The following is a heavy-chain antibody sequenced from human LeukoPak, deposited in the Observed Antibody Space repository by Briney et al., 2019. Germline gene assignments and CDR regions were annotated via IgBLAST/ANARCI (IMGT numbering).Heavy chain of an antibody. CDR3: AKSHLPNAYSGTYYCDY. V-gene: IGHV3-30*02. D-gene: IGHD1-26*01. CDR1: GFTFSYYG. CDR2: IRYDESKK. J-gene: IGHJ4*02. Sequence: GGSLRLSCAASGFTFSYYGMHWVRQAPGKGLEWVAFIRYDESKKFYGDSVKGRFTISRDNSKNALYLQMNSLRTEDTAVYYCAKSHLPNAYSGTYYCDYWGQGTLVTVSS.